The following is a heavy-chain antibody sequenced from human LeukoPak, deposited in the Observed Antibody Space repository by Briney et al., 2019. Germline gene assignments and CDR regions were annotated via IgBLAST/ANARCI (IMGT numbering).Heavy chain of an antibody. V-gene: IGHV4-34*01. CDR3: ARGSLNTNWFDP. CDR2: INHSRST. J-gene: IGHJ5*02. CDR1: GDSINSYY. D-gene: IGHD1/OR15-1a*01. Sequence: KPSETLSLTCTVSGDSINSYYWNWIRQPPGKGLEWIGEINHSRSTNYNPSLKSRVTISVDTSMNQFSLRLTSLTAADAAVYYCARGSLNTNWFDPWGQGTLVTVSS.